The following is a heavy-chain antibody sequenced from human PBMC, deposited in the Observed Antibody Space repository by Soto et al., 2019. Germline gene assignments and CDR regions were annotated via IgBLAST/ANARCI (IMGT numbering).Heavy chain of an antibody. CDR1: GYTFTSYG. CDR3: ARTYEIGYCSGGSCPYSSIY. Sequence: ASVKVACKASGYTFTSYGISWVRQAPGQGLERMGWISAYNGNTNYAQKLQGRVTMTTDTSTSTAYMELRSLRSDDTAVYYCARTYEIGYCSGGSCPYSSIYWGQGTLVTVSS. V-gene: IGHV1-18*01. CDR2: ISAYNGNT. J-gene: IGHJ4*02. D-gene: IGHD2-15*01.